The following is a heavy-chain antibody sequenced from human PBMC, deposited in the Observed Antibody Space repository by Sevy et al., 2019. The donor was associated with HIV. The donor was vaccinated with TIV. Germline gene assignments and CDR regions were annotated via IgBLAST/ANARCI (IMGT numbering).Heavy chain of an antibody. V-gene: IGHV1-3*01. J-gene: IGHJ4*02. CDR2: INAGNGNT. Sequence: ASVKVSCKASGYTFTSYAMHWVRQAPGQRLEWMGWINAGNGNTKYSQKFQGRVTITGDTSASAAYMELSSLRSEETAVYYCARGPVGATFLFDYWGQGTLVTVSS. CDR1: GYTFTSYA. CDR3: ARGPVGATFLFDY. D-gene: IGHD1-26*01.